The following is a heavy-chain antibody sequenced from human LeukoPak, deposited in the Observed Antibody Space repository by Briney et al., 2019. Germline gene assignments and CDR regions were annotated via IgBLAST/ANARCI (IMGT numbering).Heavy chain of an antibody. V-gene: IGHV3-23*01. D-gene: IGHD6-13*01. J-gene: IGHJ4*02. CDR3: AKATYSSSWNLYFDY. CDR1: GFSFSSYA. CDR2: ISGSGGST. Sequence: GGSLILSCATSGFSFSSYAMSWVRQAPGKGLEWVSSISGSGGSTYYADSVKGRFTISRDNSKNTLYLQMNSLRAEDTAVYYCAKATYSSSWNLYFDYWGQGTLVTVSS.